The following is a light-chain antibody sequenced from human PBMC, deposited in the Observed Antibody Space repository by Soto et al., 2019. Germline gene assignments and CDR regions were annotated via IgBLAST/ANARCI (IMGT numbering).Light chain of an antibody. V-gene: IGKV3-15*01. CDR2: GAS. Sequence: EIVMTQSPATLSVSPGERAALSCRASQSVSSNFAWYQQKPCQAPRLLIYGASTRATGIPARFSGSGSGTEFTLTISSLQSEDFAVYYCQQYNNWPYTFGQGTKLELK. CDR1: QSVSSN. J-gene: IGKJ2*01. CDR3: QQYNNWPYT.